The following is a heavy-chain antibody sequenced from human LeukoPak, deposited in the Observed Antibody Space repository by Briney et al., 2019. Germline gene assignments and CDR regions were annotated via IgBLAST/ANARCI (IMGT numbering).Heavy chain of an antibody. CDR1: GFTFSSYS. Sequence: GGSLRLSCAASGFTFSSYSMNWVRQAPGKGLEFVSAIGSNGGGTYYASSVKGRFTSSRDNSKNTLYLQMGSLRAEDMAMFYCARDSGGFCTVSYDYWGQGTLVTVSS. CDR2: IGSNGGGT. J-gene: IGHJ4*02. V-gene: IGHV3-64*01. D-gene: IGHD3/OR15-3a*01. CDR3: ARDSGGFCTVSYDY.